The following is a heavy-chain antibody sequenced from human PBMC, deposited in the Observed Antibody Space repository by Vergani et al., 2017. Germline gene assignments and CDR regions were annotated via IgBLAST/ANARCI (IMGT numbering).Heavy chain of an antibody. CDR2: VISKKDGGRA. J-gene: IGHJ4*02. V-gene: IGHV3-15*01. CDR1: GLNFNDAW. Sequence: EVQLVESGGGLLKPGDHVRLSCAVSGLNFNDAWMTWVRQAPGKGLEWLGRVISKKDGGRADYSPHVKGTITISRAESKSTIYRDMNSLRIEDTATYYCSTYNVGASFSWGPGTRVTVSS. D-gene: IGHD5-24*01. CDR3: STYNVGASFS.